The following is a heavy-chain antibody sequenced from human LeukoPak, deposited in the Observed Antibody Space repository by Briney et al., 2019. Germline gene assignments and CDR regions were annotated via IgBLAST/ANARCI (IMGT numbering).Heavy chain of an antibody. J-gene: IGHJ4*02. Sequence: GGSLRLSCAASGFTFSSFALHWVRQAPGKGLEWLAVISYDGSNKYYADSVKGRFSISRDNSKNTLYLQMNSLRPEDTAVYYCARVVVVGTVEFDYWGQGTLVTVSS. D-gene: IGHD3-22*01. CDR2: ISYDGSNK. V-gene: IGHV3-30*04. CDR1: GFTFSSFA. CDR3: ARVVVVGTVEFDY.